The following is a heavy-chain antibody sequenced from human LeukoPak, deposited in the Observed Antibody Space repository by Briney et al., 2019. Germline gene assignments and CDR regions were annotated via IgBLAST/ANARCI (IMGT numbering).Heavy chain of an antibody. V-gene: IGHV4-39*01. J-gene: IGHJ5*02. CDR2: LYYSGST. CDR3: SRLYCTTSSCGRFDP. CDR1: GVSISSSGYY. Sequence: PSETLCLTCTVSGVSISSSGYYWAWIRQPPGKWLEWIGTLYYSGSTYFKPALKSRVTISVDTSKNQFSLKLTSVTAADTAVYYCSRLYCTTSSCGRFDPWGQGTLVTVSS. D-gene: IGHD2-2*01.